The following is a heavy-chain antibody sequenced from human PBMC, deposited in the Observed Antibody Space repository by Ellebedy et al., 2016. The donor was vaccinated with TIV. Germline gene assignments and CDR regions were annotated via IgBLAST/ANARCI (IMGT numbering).Heavy chain of an antibody. V-gene: IGHV1-46*01. Sequence: ASVKVSCKASGYTFTRYFLYWVRQAPGQGLEWMGIINPTSGSSNYAQKFQGRVTVTRDTSTSTVYMELSSLRSEDTAVYYCARGDNYYYDSSGYYYSYWGQGTLVTVSS. D-gene: IGHD3-22*01. CDR2: INPTSGSS. J-gene: IGHJ4*02. CDR3: ARGDNYYYDSSGYYYSY. CDR1: GYTFTRYF.